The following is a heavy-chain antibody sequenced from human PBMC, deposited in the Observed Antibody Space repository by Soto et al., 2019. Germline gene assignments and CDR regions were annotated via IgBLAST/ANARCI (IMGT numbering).Heavy chain of an antibody. J-gene: IGHJ6*02. Sequence: PSETLSLTCTVSGGSVSSGSAYWSWIRQPPGKGLEWIGYIYYNGNRNYSPYSAALKSRVTISVDTSKNQFSLKLSSVSAADTAVYYCAIDTAVRDVGDYYYYYGMDVWGQGTTVTVSS. CDR2: IYYNGNR. CDR1: GGSVSSGSAY. CDR3: AIDTAVRDVGDYYYYYGMDV. V-gene: IGHV4-61*01. D-gene: IGHD3-16*01.